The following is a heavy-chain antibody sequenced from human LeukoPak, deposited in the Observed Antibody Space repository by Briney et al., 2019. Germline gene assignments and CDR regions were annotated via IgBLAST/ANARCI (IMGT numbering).Heavy chain of an antibody. V-gene: IGHV4-39*01. J-gene: IGHJ5*02. CDR1: GGSISSSGYY. CDR3: ARHEYSGSYYGLSWFDP. CDR2: IYYSGST. Sequence: SETLSLTCAVSGGSISSSGYYWGWIRQPPGKGLEWIASIYYSGSTYYNPSLKSRVTISVDTSKNQLSLKLSSLTAADTAVYYCARHEYSGSYYGLSWFDPWGQGTLVTVSS. D-gene: IGHD1-26*01.